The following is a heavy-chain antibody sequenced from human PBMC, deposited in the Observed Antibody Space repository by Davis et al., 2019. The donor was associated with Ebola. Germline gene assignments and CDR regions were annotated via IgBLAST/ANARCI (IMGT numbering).Heavy chain of an antibody. D-gene: IGHD2-15*01. CDR2: ISGSGGNT. J-gene: IGHJ4*02. CDR3: AIPDCSGANCYSVYIKN. V-gene: IGHV3-23*01. CDR1: GFIFSSYA. Sequence: GESLKISCAASGFIFSSYAVSWVRQAPGKGLEWVSAISGSGGNTYYGDSVKGRFTISRDNSNNLLYLQMNSLRAEDTAVYYCAIPDCSGANCYSVYIKNWGQGTLVTVSS.